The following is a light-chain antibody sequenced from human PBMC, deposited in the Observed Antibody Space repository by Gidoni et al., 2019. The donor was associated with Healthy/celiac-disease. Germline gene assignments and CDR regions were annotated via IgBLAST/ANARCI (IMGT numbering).Light chain of an antibody. J-gene: IGLJ2*01. CDR2: GKN. CDR1: RLRSYY. V-gene: IGLV3-19*01. Sequence: SSELTQDPAVSVALGQTVRITCQGDRLRSYYASWSQQKPGQAPVLVIYGKNNRPSGIPDRFSGSSSGNTASLTITGAQAEDEADYYWNSRDSSGNPKVFGGGTKLTVL. CDR3: NSRDSSGNPKV.